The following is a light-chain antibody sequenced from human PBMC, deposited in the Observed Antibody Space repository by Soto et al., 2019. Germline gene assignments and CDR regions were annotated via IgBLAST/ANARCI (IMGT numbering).Light chain of an antibody. CDR1: QNVDSNY. J-gene: IGKJ1*01. CDR3: QQYGSLSWT. CDR2: GAS. V-gene: IGKV3-20*01. Sequence: EIVLTQSPGTLSLSPGERATLSCRASQNVDSNYLAWYQQKPGQAPRIIILGASGRATGIPDRSSGSGSGTDFTLTISRLEPEDFAVYYCQQYGSLSWTFGQGTKVDIK.